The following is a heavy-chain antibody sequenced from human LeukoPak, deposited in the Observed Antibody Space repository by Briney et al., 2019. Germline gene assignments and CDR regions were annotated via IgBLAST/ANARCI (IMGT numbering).Heavy chain of an antibody. V-gene: IGHV1-2*02. Sequence: GASVKVSCKASGYTFTGYYMHWVRQAPGQGLEWMGWINPNSGGTNYAQKFQGRVTMTRDTSISTAYMELSRLRSDDTAVYYCARDLFGSRWAHNTTVTTSNYWGQGTLVTVSS. D-gene: IGHD4-17*01. CDR2: INPNSGGT. CDR3: ARDLFGSRWAHNTTVTTSNY. J-gene: IGHJ4*02. CDR1: GYTFTGYY.